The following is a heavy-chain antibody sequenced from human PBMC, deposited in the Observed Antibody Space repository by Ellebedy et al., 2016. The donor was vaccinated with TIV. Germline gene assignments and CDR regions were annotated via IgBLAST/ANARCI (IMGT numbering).Heavy chain of an antibody. Sequence: MPSETLSLTCTVSGGSITSYYRRWIRPPPGQGMEWIGYPYYSGSTNYNPSLTGRFTMSVDTSKKQFSLKLRSVNAADTAVYYCARVAHSGWYPFDYWGQGTLVTVSS. V-gene: IGHV4-59*01. CDR2: PYYSGST. J-gene: IGHJ4*02. CDR3: ARVAHSGWYPFDY. CDR1: GGSITSYY. D-gene: IGHD6-19*01.